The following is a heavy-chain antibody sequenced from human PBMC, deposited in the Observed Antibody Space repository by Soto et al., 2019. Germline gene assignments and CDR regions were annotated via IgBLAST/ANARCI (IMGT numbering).Heavy chain of an antibody. CDR1: GGSISSYY. V-gene: IGHV4-59*08. CDR3: ARQGFGPLHGLVDV. CDR2: VHHSWGS. D-gene: IGHD3-10*01. Sequence: QVQLQESGPGLVKPSETLSLSCTVSGGSISSYYWSWFRQSPGKRMEWIGYVHHSWGSSYNPSLQSRVPISLDTSKSQCSLKVTSVTATDTAVYYCARQGFGPLHGLVDVWGQGTTVTVSS. J-gene: IGHJ6*02.